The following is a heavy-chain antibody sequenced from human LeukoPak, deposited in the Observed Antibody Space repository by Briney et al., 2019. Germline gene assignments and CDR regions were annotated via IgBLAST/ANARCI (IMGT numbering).Heavy chain of an antibody. V-gene: IGHV3-21*01. CDR1: GFTFSSYS. Sequence: GGSLRLSCAASGFTFSSYSMNWVRQDPGKGLEWVSSISSSSSYIYYADSVRGRFTISRDNAKNSLYLQMNSLRAEDTAVYYCARDPFSAGAEYFQYWGQGTLVTVSS. D-gene: IGHD6-25*01. CDR2: ISSSSSYI. J-gene: IGHJ1*01. CDR3: ARDPFSAGAEYFQY.